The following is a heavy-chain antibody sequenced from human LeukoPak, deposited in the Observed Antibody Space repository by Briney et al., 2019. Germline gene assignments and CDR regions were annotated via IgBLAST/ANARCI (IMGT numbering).Heavy chain of an antibody. CDR2: ISAYNGNT. V-gene: IGHV1-18*01. J-gene: IGHJ5*02. CDR3: ARDAISPPADCSGGSCYRSNWFDP. D-gene: IGHD2-15*01. CDR1: GYTFTSYG. Sequence: ASVKVSCKASGYTFTSYGISWVRQAPGQGLEWMGWISAYNGNTNYAQKLQGRVTMTTDTSTSTAYMELRSLRSDDTAVYYCARDAISPPADCSGGSCYRSNWFDPWGRGTLVTVSS.